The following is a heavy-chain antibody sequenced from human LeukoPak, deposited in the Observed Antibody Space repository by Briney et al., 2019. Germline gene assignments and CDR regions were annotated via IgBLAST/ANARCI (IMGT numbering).Heavy chain of an antibody. Sequence: SETLSLTCTVSGGSISSGGYYWSWIRQHPGKGLEWIGYIYYSGSTYYNPSLKSRVTISVDTSKNQFSLKLSSVTAADTAVYYCARDQEYSTSWYHGAFDIWGQGTMVTVSS. CDR1: GGSISSGGYY. D-gene: IGHD6-13*01. CDR3: ARDQEYSTSWYHGAFDI. J-gene: IGHJ3*02. V-gene: IGHV4-31*03. CDR2: IYYSGST.